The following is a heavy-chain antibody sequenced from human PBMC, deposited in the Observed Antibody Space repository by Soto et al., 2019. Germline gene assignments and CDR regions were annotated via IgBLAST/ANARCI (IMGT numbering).Heavy chain of an antibody. V-gene: IGHV4-59*12. CDR1: GGSISSYY. D-gene: IGHD3-3*01. J-gene: IGHJ6*03. CDR2: IYYSGST. Sequence: SETLSLTCTVSGGSISSYYWSWIRQPPGKGLEWIGYIYYSGSTYYNPSLKSRVTISVGTSKNQFSLKLSSVTAADTAVYYCAREARDSTIFGVVSGGDYYYYYMDVWGKGTTVTVSS. CDR3: AREARDSTIFGVVSGGDYYYYYMDV.